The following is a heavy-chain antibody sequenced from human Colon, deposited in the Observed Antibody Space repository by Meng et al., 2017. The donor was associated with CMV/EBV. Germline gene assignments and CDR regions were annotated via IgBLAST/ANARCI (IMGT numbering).Heavy chain of an antibody. CDR3: AKRVTVTTRSGGDY. V-gene: IGHV3-23*01. CDR2: ISGSGGST. J-gene: IGHJ4*02. Sequence: GGSLRLSCAASGFTFSSYAMSWVRQAPGKGLEWVSAISGSGGSTYYADSVKGRFTISRDNSKNTLYLQMNSLRAEDTAVYYCAKRVTVTTRSGGDYWGQGTLVTVSS. D-gene: IGHD4-17*01. CDR1: GFTFSSYA.